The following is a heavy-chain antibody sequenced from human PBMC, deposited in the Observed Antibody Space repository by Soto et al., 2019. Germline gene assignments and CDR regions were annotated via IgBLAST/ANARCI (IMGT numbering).Heavy chain of an antibody. V-gene: IGHV3-23*01. CDR2: ISASGGLK. CDR1: GFTFTNYA. D-gene: IGHD1-26*01. CDR3: AKRGILGAQGMAYFDL. Sequence: EVQLSESGGDLRQPGGSLRLSCAASGFTFTNYAMTWVRQTPGKGLEWVSGISASGGLKYYADSVQGRFTVSRDNSKNTLYLQMNSLGLEDMSIYHCAKRGILGAQGMAYFDLWGRGTLVTVSS. J-gene: IGHJ2*01.